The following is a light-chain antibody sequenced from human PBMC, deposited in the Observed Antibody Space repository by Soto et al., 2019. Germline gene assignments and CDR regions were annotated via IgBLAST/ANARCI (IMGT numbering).Light chain of an antibody. CDR3: QKYNSYLWT. Sequence: DIQMTPSPSTLSASVVDRVTITCRASQSISNWLAWYQQTPGKAPKLLIYDASSLESGVPSRFSGSGSGTEFTLTISSLQPDDFATYYCQKYNSYLWTFGQGTKVDIK. CDR2: DAS. V-gene: IGKV1-5*01. J-gene: IGKJ1*01. CDR1: QSISNW.